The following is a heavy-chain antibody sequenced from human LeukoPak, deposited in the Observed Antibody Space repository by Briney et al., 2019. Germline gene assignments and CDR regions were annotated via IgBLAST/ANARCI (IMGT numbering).Heavy chain of an antibody. CDR1: GGPISSYY. D-gene: IGHD4-11*01. Sequence: KPSETLSLTCTVSGGPISSYYWSWIRQPAGKGLEWIGRIYTSGSTNYNPSLKSRVTMSVDTSKNQFSLKLSSVTAADTAVYYCARDYSNYVGSPTFDYWGQGTLVTVSS. CDR3: ARDYSNYVGSPTFDY. V-gene: IGHV4-4*07. CDR2: IYTSGST. J-gene: IGHJ4*02.